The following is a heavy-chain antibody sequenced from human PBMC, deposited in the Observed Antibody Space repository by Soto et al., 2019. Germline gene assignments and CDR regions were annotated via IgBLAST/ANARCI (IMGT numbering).Heavy chain of an antibody. V-gene: IGHV4-34*01. CDR1: GGSFSGYY. CDR2: INHSGGT. D-gene: IGHD3-9*01. Sequence: SETLSLTCAVYGGSFSGYYWSWIRQPPGKGLEWSGEINHSGGTNYNPSLKSRVTISVDTSKNQFSLKLSSVTAADTAVYYCARTALRYFDWLLYNNCFDPWGQRTLVTVFS. CDR3: ARTALRYFDWLLYNNCFDP. J-gene: IGHJ5*02.